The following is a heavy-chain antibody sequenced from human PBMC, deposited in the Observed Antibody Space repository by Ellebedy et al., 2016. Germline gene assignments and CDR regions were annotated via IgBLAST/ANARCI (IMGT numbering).Heavy chain of an antibody. CDR2: INHSGST. Sequence: SETLSLTXAVYGGSFSGYYWSWIRQPPGKGLEWIGEINHSGSTNYNPSLKSRVTISVDTSKNQFSLKLSSVTAADTAVYYCARDPLSWYLGYYYYGMDVWGQGTTVTVSS. D-gene: IGHD6-13*01. V-gene: IGHV4-34*01. J-gene: IGHJ6*02. CDR1: GGSFSGYY. CDR3: ARDPLSWYLGYYYYGMDV.